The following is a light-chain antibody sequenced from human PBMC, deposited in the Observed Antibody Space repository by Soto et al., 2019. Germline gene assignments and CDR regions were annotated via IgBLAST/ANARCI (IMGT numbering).Light chain of an antibody. CDR3: SSYTTSSTADV. CDR1: NSDVGRYNY. Sequence: QSVLTQPASVSGSPGQSITISCTGTNSDVGRYNYVSWYKQQPGKAPKLMIYEVSNRPSGVSNRFSGSKSGNTASLTISALQAEDEPDYYCSSYTTSSTADVFGSGTKGTVL. J-gene: IGLJ1*01. V-gene: IGLV2-14*01. CDR2: EVS.